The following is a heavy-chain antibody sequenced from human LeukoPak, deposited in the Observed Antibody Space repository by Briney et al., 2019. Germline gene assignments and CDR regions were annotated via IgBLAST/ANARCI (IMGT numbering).Heavy chain of an antibody. Sequence: SETLSLTCTVSGGSISSSSYYWGWIRQPPGKGLEWIGSIYYSGSTYYNPSLKSRVTISVDTSKNQFSLKLSSVTAADTAVYYCARFDFWSGLCDYWGQGTLVTVSS. V-gene: IGHV4-39*01. CDR1: GGSISSSSYY. D-gene: IGHD3-3*01. J-gene: IGHJ4*02. CDR2: IYYSGST. CDR3: ARFDFWSGLCDY.